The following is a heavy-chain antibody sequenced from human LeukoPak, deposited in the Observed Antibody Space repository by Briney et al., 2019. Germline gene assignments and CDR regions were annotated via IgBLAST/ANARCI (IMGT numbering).Heavy chain of an antibody. J-gene: IGHJ6*03. CDR1: GGSISGYY. D-gene: IGHD3-3*01. Sequence: SETLSLTCTVSGGSISGYYWSWIRQPPGKGLEWIGHINYSGSTNYNPSLKSRVTMSVDTSKNHFSLKLSSVTAADTAVYYCARTYYDFWSGYPNYYYYYHMDVWGKGTTVTVSS. CDR2: INYSGST. V-gene: IGHV4-59*08. CDR3: ARTYYDFWSGYPNYYYYYHMDV.